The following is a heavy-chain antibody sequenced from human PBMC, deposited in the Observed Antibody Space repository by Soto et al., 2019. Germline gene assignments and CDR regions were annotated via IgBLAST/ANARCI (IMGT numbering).Heavy chain of an antibody. Sequence: PSETLSLTCTVSGGSISSYYWSWIRQPPGKGLGWIGYIYYSGSTNYNPSLKSRVTISVDTSKNQFSLKLSSVTAADTAVYYCATFDSSGYYGYFQHWGQGTLVTVSS. D-gene: IGHD3-22*01. V-gene: IGHV4-59*01. CDR1: GGSISSYY. CDR2: IYYSGST. CDR3: ATFDSSGYYGYFQH. J-gene: IGHJ1*01.